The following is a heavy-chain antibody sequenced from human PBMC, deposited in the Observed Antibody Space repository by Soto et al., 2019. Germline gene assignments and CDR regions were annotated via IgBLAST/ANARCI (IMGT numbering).Heavy chain of an antibody. D-gene: IGHD6-13*01. CDR3: AKDRSSSWYATGSRGPDY. Sequence: EVQLLESGGGLVQPGGSLRLSCAASGFTFSSYAMSWVRQAPGKGLEWVSAISGSGGSTYYADSVKGRFTISRDNSKNTLYLQMNSLRAEDTAVYYCAKDRSSSWYATGSRGPDYWGQGTLVTVSS. CDR1: GFTFSSYA. CDR2: ISGSGGST. J-gene: IGHJ4*02. V-gene: IGHV3-23*01.